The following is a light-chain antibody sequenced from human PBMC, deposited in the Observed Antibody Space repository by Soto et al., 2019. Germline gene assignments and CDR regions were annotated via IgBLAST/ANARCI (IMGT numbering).Light chain of an antibody. V-gene: IGKV3-15*01. CDR3: QQYNNWPRT. CDR2: GAS. Sequence: EIVMTQSPATLSVSLGERATLSCRASQSVNNNLAWYQQKPGQAPRLLIYGASTRATGIPARFSGSGSGTEFTLTISSLQSEDFAVYYCQQYNNWPRTFGQGTKVEIK. CDR1: QSVNNN. J-gene: IGKJ1*01.